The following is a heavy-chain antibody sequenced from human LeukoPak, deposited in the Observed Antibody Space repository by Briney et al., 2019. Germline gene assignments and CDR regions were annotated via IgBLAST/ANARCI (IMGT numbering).Heavy chain of an antibody. CDR1: GGSISSSNW. J-gene: IGHJ4*02. Sequence: SETLSLTCAVSGGSISSSNWWSWVRQPPGKGLEWIGEIYHSGSTNYNPSLKRRVTISVDKSKNQFSLKLSSVTAADTAVYYCARGVRGSSSNIDYWGQGTLVTVSS. CDR2: IYHSGST. D-gene: IGHD6-13*01. CDR3: ARGVRGSSSNIDY. V-gene: IGHV4-4*02.